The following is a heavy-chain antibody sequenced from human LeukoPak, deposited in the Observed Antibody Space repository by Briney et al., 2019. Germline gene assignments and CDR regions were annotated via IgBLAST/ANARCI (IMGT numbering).Heavy chain of an antibody. CDR3: AKLVGAFNFDC. CDR1: GFTFSSYG. J-gene: IGHJ4*02. V-gene: IGHV3-23*01. Sequence: GGSLRLSCAASGFTFSSYGMHWVRQAPGKGLEWVSRIGGSGDNTYYADSVKGRFTISRDNSKNTLYLQMSSLRAEDTAVYYCAKLVGAFNFDCWGQGTLVTVSS. CDR2: IGGSGDNT. D-gene: IGHD1-26*01.